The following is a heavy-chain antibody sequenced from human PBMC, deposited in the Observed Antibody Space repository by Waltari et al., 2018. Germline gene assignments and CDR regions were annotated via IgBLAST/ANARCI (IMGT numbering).Heavy chain of an antibody. Sequence: QVQLVESGGGVVQPGRSLRLSCAASGFTFSSYAMHWVRPAPGKGLECGAVISYDGSNKDYADSVKGRVTISRDNSKNTLYLQMNSLRAEDTAVYYCARDFQGGHYDIGFDYWGQGTLVTVSS. CDR2: ISYDGSNK. CDR1: GFTFSSYA. V-gene: IGHV3-30*01. CDR3: ARDFQGGHYDIGFDY. J-gene: IGHJ4*02. D-gene: IGHD3-9*01.